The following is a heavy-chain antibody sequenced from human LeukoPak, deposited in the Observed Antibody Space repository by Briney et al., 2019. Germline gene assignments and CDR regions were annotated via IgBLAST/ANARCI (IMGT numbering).Heavy chain of an antibody. CDR1: GGTFSSYA. CDR3: ARDLQPKGSDY. CDR2: IIPIFGTA. V-gene: IGHV1-69*05. D-gene: IGHD6-13*01. J-gene: IGHJ4*02. Sequence: ASVKVSCKASGGTFSSYAISWVRQAPGQGLEWMGRIIPIFGTANYAQKFQGRVTITTDESTSTAYMELSSLRSEDTAVYYCARDLQPKGSDYWGQGTLVTVSS.